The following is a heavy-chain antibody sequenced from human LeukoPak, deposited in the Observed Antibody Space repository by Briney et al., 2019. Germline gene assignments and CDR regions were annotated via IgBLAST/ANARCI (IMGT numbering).Heavy chain of an antibody. Sequence: GGSLRLSCAVSGLTLNTYWMHWVRQTPGKGLVWVSRIKSDGSGISHADSVKGRFTISRDNAKNTLYQQMNSLRGDDTAVYYCASGRWSDYLDHWGQGTLVTVSS. D-gene: IGHD3-3*01. CDR1: GLTLNTYW. CDR2: IKSDGSGI. J-gene: IGHJ4*02. V-gene: IGHV3-74*01. CDR3: ASGRWSDYLDH.